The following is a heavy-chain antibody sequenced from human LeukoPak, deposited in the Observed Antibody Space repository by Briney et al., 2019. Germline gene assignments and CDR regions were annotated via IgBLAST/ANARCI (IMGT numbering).Heavy chain of an antibody. V-gene: IGHV3-9*01. CDR1: GFTFDDYA. CDR3: AKDIRLYDISGWFDP. Sequence: GGSLRLSCAASGFTFDDYAMHWVRQAPGKGLEWVSGISWNSGSIGYADSVKGRFTISRDNAKSSLYLQMNSLRAEDTALYYCAKDIRLYDISGWFDPWGQGTLVTVSS. CDR2: ISWNSGSI. J-gene: IGHJ5*02. D-gene: IGHD3-9*01.